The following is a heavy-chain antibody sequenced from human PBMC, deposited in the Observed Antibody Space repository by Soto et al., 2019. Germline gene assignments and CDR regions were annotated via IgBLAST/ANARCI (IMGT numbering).Heavy chain of an antibody. CDR3: ARKTGTTNY. D-gene: IGHD1-1*01. CDR1: GFSFSNYA. Sequence: QVQLVESGGGVVQPGRSLRLSCAASGFSFSNYAMHWVRQAPGKGLEWVAFISDDGRNKHYADSVKGRFTISRDNSKDTLYLQMNSLRHEDTAVYFCARKTGTTNYWGQGTLVTVSS. CDR2: ISDDGRNK. V-gene: IGHV3-30*04. J-gene: IGHJ4*02.